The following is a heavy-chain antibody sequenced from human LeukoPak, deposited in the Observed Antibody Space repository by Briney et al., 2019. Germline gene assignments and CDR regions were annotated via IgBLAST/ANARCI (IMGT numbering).Heavy chain of an antibody. D-gene: IGHD5-18*01. CDR3: ARGTGVVPLAT. Sequence: PSENLSLTCTVSGGSINTHYWSWIRQPPGKGLEWIGYIFYSGTTKYDPSLKSRVTISVDRSRNLFSLKVRSVTAADTAVYFCARGTGVVPLATWGQGILVSVSS. V-gene: IGHV4-59*11. J-gene: IGHJ5*02. CDR2: IFYSGTT. CDR1: GGSINTHY.